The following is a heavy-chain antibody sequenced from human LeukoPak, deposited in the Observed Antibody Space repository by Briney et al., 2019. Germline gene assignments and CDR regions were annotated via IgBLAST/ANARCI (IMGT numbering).Heavy chain of an antibody. Sequence: SETLSLTCTVSGGSISSSSYYWGWIRQPPGKGLQWIGSIFYSGSTYYNPSLKSRVSISVDTSKNQFSLKLTSVTAADTAVYYCARHQVEDWSFDYWGQGTLVTVSS. D-gene: IGHD3/OR15-3a*01. J-gene: IGHJ4*02. CDR1: GGSISSSSYY. V-gene: IGHV4-39*01. CDR2: IFYSGST. CDR3: ARHQVEDWSFDY.